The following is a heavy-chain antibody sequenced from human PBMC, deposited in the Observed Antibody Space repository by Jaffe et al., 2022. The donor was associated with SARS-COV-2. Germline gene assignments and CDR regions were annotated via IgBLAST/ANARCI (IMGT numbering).Heavy chain of an antibody. Sequence: EVQLVESGGGLVRPGGSLRLSCVASGFTFNKYTMNWVRQAPGKGLEWVSSISASNTDMYYADSVKGRFTIYRDNAKNSLFLQMNSLRVGDTALYYCARRVAMDSGINIYHYYGMDVWGQGTTVTVSS. D-gene: IGHD5-18*01. CDR3: ARRVAMDSGINIYHYYGMDV. CDR1: GFTFNKYT. V-gene: IGHV3-21*01. J-gene: IGHJ6*02. CDR2: ISASNTDM.